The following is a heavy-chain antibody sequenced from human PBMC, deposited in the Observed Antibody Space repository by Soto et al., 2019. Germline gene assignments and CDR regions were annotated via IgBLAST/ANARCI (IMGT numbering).Heavy chain of an antibody. D-gene: IGHD2-15*01. V-gene: IGHV1-69*05. CDR1: GGTFSSYA. J-gene: IGHJ4*02. CDR3: ARASGTKCRCGSCYPIDY. Sequence: QVQLVQSGAEVKKPGSSVKVSCKASGGTFSSYAISWVRQAPGQGLEWMGGIIPIFGTANYAQKFQGRVAITTDESTSTAYMELSSIRSEDTAVYYCARASGTKCRCGSCYPIDYWGQGTLVTVSS. CDR2: IIPIFGTA.